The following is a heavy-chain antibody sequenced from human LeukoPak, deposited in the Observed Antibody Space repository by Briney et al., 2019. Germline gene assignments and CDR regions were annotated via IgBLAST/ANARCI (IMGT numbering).Heavy chain of an antibody. CDR1: GGTFSSYA. CDR2: IIPIFGTA. D-gene: IGHD3-3*01. Sequence: ASVKVSCKASGGTFSSYAISWVRQAPGQGLEWMGGIIPIFGTANYAQKFQGRVTITADESTSTAYMELSSLRSEDTAVYYCARDITIFGVVTNGGDWFDPWGQGTLVTVSS. J-gene: IGHJ5*02. V-gene: IGHV1-69*13. CDR3: ARDITIFGVVTNGGDWFDP.